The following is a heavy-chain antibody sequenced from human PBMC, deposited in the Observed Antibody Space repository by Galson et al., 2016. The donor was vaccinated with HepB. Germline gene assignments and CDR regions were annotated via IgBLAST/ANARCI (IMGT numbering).Heavy chain of an antibody. V-gene: IGHV3-7*03. CDR2: IKQDGSEK. J-gene: IGHJ4*02. Sequence: SLRLSCAASGFTFSSQWMTWFRQTPGKGLEWVANIKQDGSEKFYVDAVRGRFTISRDNAKNSLYLQMNSLRAEDTAMYYCAKGLGRDFWGQGTLVTVSS. D-gene: IGHD1-26*01. CDR1: GFTFSSQW. CDR3: AKGLGRDF.